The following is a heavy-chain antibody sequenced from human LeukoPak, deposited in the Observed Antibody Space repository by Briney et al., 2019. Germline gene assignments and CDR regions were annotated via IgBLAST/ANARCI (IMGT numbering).Heavy chain of an antibody. CDR3: AKDPEAASGGY. V-gene: IGHV3-30-3*01. J-gene: IGHJ4*02. CDR2: ISYDGSNK. D-gene: IGHD3-16*01. CDR1: GFTFSSYA. Sequence: GRSLRLSCAASGFTFSSYAMHWVRQAPGKGLEWVAVISYDGSNKYYADSVKGRFTISRDNSKNTLYLQMNSLRAEDTAVYYCAKDPEAASGGYWGQGTLVTVS.